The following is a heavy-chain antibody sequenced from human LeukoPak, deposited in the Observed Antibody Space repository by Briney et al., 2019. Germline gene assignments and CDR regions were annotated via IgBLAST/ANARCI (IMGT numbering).Heavy chain of an antibody. Sequence: SETLSLTCAVYGGSFSGYYWSWIRQPPGKGLEWIGEINHSGSTNYNPSLKSRVTISVDTSKNQFSLKLSSVTAADTAVYCCARFSGTSWSGYYWDNWFDPWGQGTLVTVSS. V-gene: IGHV4-34*01. CDR3: ARFSGTSWSGYYWDNWFDP. J-gene: IGHJ5*02. CDR1: GGSFSGYY. CDR2: INHSGST. D-gene: IGHD3-3*01.